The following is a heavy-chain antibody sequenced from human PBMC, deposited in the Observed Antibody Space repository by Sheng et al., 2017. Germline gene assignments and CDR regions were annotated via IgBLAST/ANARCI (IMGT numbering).Heavy chain of an antibody. D-gene: IGHD3-3*01. CDR2: ISYDGSNK. V-gene: IGHV3-30*04. J-gene: IGHJ4*02. CDR3: AREGYYDFWSGYLDY. Sequence: QVQLVESGGGVVQPGRSLRLSCAASGFTFSSYAMHWVRQAPGKGLEWVAVISYDGSNKYYADSVKGRFTISRDNSKNTLYLQMNSLRAEDTAVYYCAREGYYDFWSGYLDYWGQGTLVTVSS. CDR1: GFTFSSYA.